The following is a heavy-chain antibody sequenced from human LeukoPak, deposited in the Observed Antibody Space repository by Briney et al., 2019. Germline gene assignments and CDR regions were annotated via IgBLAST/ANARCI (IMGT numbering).Heavy chain of an antibody. CDR2: ISGSGGFT. CDR3: AKVPSMVRGVSPPNWFDP. CDR1: GFTFSSYA. J-gene: IGHJ5*02. V-gene: IGHV3-23*01. Sequence: GGSLRLSCAASGFTFSSYAMSWVRQAPGKGLEWVSVISGSGGFTHYADSVKGRFTISRDNSKNTLYLQMNSLRAEDTAVYYCAKVPSMVRGVSPPNWFDPWGQGTLVTVSS. D-gene: IGHD3-10*01.